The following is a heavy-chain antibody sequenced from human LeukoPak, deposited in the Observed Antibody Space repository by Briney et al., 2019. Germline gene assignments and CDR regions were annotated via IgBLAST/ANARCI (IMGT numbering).Heavy chain of an antibody. V-gene: IGHV3-73*01. CDR3: TRQTRSGPTLALGY. D-gene: IGHD3-3*01. J-gene: IGHJ4*02. CDR2: IRSKVNNYVT. CDR1: GFPFSASA. Sequence: GGSLRLSCAASGFPFSASAMHWVRQAPGKGLEWVGRIRSKVNNYVTAYATSVIGRFTMSRDDSKNMTYLQMNSLKTEDTAVYYCTRQTRSGPTLALGYWGQGILVTVSS.